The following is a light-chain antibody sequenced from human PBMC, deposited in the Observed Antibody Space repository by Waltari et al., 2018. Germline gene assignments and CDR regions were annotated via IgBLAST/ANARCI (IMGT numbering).Light chain of an antibody. CDR2: HAS. J-gene: IGKJ1*01. CDR1: QSIGIY. V-gene: IGKV3-20*01. Sequence: EIVLTQSPGTLSLSPAERATPSCRASQSIGIYLAWYQQKPGQAPRLLMYHASSRATGIPDRFSGSGSGTDFSLTISRLEPEDFAVYYCQKYDSLPATFGQGTKVEIK. CDR3: QKYDSLPAT.